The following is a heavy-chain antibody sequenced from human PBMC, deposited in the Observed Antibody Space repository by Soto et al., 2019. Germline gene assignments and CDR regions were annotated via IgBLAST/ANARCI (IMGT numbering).Heavy chain of an antibody. D-gene: IGHD2-2*02. CDR1: GFTFSSYW. CDR2: IKQDGSEK. CDR3: AREQLGYCSSTSCYKGPFDP. J-gene: IGHJ5*02. Sequence: GGSLRLSCAASGFTFSSYWMSWVRQAPGKGLEWVANIKQDGSEKYYVDSVKGRFTISRDNAKNSLYLQMNSLRAEDTAVYYCAREQLGYCSSTSCYKGPFDPWGQGTLVTVSS. V-gene: IGHV3-7*01.